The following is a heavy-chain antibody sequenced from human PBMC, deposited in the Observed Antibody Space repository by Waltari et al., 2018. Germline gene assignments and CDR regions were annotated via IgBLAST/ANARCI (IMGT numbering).Heavy chain of an antibody. CDR3: ARDTPGDGIDY. CDR2: VNSDWSHT. J-gene: IGHJ4*02. V-gene: IGHV3-74*01. Sequence: EVQLEESGGGLAQPGGSLRLSCVASGFSFSDYWMNWVRQVPEKGLLGVSHVNSDWSHTTYADSVKGRFTVSRDNAKNTLYLQMNSLRAEDTAVYFCARDTPGDGIDYWGQGTLVTVSS. D-gene: IGHD7-27*01. CDR1: GFSFSDYW.